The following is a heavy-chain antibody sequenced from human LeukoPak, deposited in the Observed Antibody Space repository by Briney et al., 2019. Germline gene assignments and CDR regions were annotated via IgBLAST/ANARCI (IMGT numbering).Heavy chain of an antibody. D-gene: IGHD4-17*01. CDR3: VRNYGDYYYYYYYGMDV. CDR1: GYTFTKYD. CDR2: MNPNSGTT. J-gene: IGHJ6*02. V-gene: IGHV1-8*01. Sequence: ASVKVSCKASGYTFTKYDINWVRQATGQGLEWMGWMNPNSGTTGYAQKFQGRVTMTRNTSISTAYMELSSLRSEDTAVYYCVRNYGDYYYYYYYGMDVWGQGTTVTVSS.